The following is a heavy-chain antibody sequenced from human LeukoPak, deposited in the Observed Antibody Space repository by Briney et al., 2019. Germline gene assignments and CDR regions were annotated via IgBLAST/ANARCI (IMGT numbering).Heavy chain of an antibody. CDR2: MDPTGSQK. D-gene: IGHD1-1*01. Sequence: GGSLRLSCAASGLTFSNYAMTWVRQAPGKGLEWVANMDPTGSQKRYVDSVRGRFTISKDNPGASLYLDMHSLRAEDTAIYYCAIWTSGNYWGQGTLVTVSS. CDR3: AIWTSGNY. V-gene: IGHV3-7*01. CDR1: GLTFSNYA. J-gene: IGHJ4*02.